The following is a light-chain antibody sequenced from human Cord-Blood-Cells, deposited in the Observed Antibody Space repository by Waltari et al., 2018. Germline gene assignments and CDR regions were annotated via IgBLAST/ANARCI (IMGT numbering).Light chain of an antibody. Sequence: QSALTQPASVSGSPGQSITISRTGTSSDVGGYNYVSWYQQHPGKAPKLMIYDVSKRPSGVSNRFSGSKSGNTASLTISGLQAEAEADYYCSSYTSSSTYVFGTGTKVTVL. J-gene: IGLJ1*01. CDR3: SSYTSSSTYV. CDR1: SSDVGGYNY. V-gene: IGLV2-14*01. CDR2: DVS.